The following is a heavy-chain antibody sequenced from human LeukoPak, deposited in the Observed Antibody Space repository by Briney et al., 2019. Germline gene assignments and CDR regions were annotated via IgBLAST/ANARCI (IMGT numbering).Heavy chain of an antibody. CDR1: GYTFTSYD. V-gene: IGHV1-8*01. D-gene: IGHD3-10*01. Sequence: GASAKVSCKASGYTFTSYDINWVRQATGQGLEWMGWISPNSGNTGYAQKFQGRVTMTRNTSISTAYMELSSLRSEDTAVYYCARGTVGPLWFGGYWGQRTLVTVSS. CDR2: ISPNSGNT. CDR3: ARGTVGPLWFGGY. J-gene: IGHJ4*02.